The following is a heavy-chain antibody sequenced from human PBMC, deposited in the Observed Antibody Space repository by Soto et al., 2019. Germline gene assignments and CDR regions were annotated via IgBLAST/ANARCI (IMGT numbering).Heavy chain of an antibody. J-gene: IGHJ6*02. Sequence: GVSMRLSCAASGLTFSNYAMSWVRQAPGKGLEWVAAISGDGSSTYYADSVKGRFTISRDNSKNTLYLQMNSLRAEDTAVYYCARDTTFYGMDVWGQGTTVTVSS. CDR3: ARDTTFYGMDV. V-gene: IGHV3-23*01. CDR1: GLTFSNYA. D-gene: IGHD1-26*01. CDR2: ISGDGSST.